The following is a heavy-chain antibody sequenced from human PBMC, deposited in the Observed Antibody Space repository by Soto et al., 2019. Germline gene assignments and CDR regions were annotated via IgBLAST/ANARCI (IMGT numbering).Heavy chain of an antibody. CDR3: ARERGYYYDSSGAFDI. Sequence: ASVKVSCKTSSYTFTSYGISWVRQAPGQGLEWMGWISAYNGNTNYAQKLQGRVTMTTDTSTSTAYMELRSLRSDDTAVYYCARERGYYYDSSGAFDIWGQGTMVTVSS. J-gene: IGHJ3*02. CDR1: SYTFTSYG. V-gene: IGHV1-18*01. CDR2: ISAYNGNT. D-gene: IGHD3-22*01.